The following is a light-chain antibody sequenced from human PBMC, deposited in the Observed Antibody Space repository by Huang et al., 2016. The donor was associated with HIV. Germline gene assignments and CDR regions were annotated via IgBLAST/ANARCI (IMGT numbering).Light chain of an antibody. V-gene: IGKV3D-15*01. CDR2: DSS. CDR3: QQYNKWPRT. CDR1: QHLCSN. J-gene: IGKJ1*01. Sequence: DILMTQSPVTLSVLPGERATLSCRASQHLCSNLDWYQQKPGHPPRLLIYDSSTRATGAPASFSGSGSKTDFNLTIDSLQSEDSALYFCQQYNKWPRTFGQGTKLEIK.